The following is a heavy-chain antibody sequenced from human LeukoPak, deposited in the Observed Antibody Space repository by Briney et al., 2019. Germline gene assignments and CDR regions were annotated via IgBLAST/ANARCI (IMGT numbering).Heavy chain of an antibody. CDR2: TYYRSKWYN. D-gene: IGHD6-19*01. J-gene: IGHJ4*02. CDR3: ARDSEAYSSGWYSSPEFDY. Sequence: SQTLSLTCAISGDSVSGNSAAWNWIRQSPSRGLEWLGRTYYRSKWYNDYAVSVKSRITINPDTSKNQFSLQLNSVPPKDTAVSYCARDSEAYSSGWYSSPEFDYWGQGTLVTVSS. V-gene: IGHV6-1*01. CDR1: GDSVSGNSAA.